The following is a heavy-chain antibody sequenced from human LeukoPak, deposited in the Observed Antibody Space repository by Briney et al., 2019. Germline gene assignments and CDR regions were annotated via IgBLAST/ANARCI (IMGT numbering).Heavy chain of an antibody. CDR3: AREISKPTYSGPFDP. D-gene: IGHD6-13*01. V-gene: IGHV1-46*01. CDR2: INPSGGST. J-gene: IGHJ5*02. CDR1: GYTFTSYY. Sequence: GASVKVSCKASGYTFTSYYMHWVRQAPGQGLEWMGIINPSGGSTSYAQKFQGRVTMTRDTSTSTVYMELSSLRSEDTAVYYCAREISKPTYSGPFDPWGQGTLVTVSS.